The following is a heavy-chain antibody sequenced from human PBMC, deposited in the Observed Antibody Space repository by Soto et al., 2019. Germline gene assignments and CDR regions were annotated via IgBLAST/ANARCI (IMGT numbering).Heavy chain of an antibody. Sequence: QVHLVQSGAEVKKPGASVKVSCKASGYTFTSTYMHWVRQAPGQGLEWMGVIDPNGGRTIYAEKFQGRLTLTRDTSTATDYMQLSSLRPEDTAMYFCVRDQSYIFLYWWLDTWGQGTLVTVSS. J-gene: IGHJ5*02. V-gene: IGHV1-46*01. D-gene: IGHD3-3*02. CDR3: VRDQSYIFLYWWLDT. CDR1: GYTFTSTY. CDR2: IDPNGGRT.